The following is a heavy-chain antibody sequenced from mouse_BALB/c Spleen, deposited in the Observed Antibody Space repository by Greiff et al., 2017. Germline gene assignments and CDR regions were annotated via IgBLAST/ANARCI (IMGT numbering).Heavy chain of an antibody. CDR2: ISSGSSTI. V-gene: IGHV5-17*02. D-gene: IGHD1-1*01. Sequence: EVKLVESGGGLVQPGGSRKLSCAASGFTFSSFGMHWVRQAPEKGLEWVAYISSGSSTIYYADTVKGRFTISRDNPKNTLFLQMTSLRSEDTAMYYCARVVAPYYAMDYWGQGTSVTVSS. J-gene: IGHJ4*01. CDR3: ARVVAPYYAMDY. CDR1: GFTFSSFG.